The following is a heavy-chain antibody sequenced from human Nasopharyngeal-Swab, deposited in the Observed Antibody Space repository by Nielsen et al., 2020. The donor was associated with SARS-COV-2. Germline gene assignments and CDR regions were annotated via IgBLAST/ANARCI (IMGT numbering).Heavy chain of an antibody. V-gene: IGHV3-23*03. CDR3: AKEGALTIFGVVPPGGYYHYGMDV. CDR2: IYSGGSST. J-gene: IGHJ6*02. D-gene: IGHD3-3*01. Sequence: GESLKISCAASGFTFSSYAMSWVRQAPGKGLEWVSVIYSGGSSTYYADSVKGRFTISRDNSKNTLYLQMNSLRAEDTAVYYCAKEGALTIFGVVPPGGYYHYGMDVWGQGTTVTVSS. CDR1: GFTFSSYA.